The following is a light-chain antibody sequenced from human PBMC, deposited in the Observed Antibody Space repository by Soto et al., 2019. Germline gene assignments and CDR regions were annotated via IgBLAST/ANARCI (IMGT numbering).Light chain of an antibody. CDR3: CSYGGSYTWV. V-gene: IGLV2-11*01. CDR2: DVS. CDR1: SGDVGGYNF. Sequence: QYALTQARSVSGSPGQSVTISCTGTSGDVGGYNFVSWYQQHPGNAPKLMIFDVSQRPSGVPDRFSGSKSGNTASLTISGLQAEDEADYYCCSYGGSYTWVFGGGTKLTVL. J-gene: IGLJ3*02.